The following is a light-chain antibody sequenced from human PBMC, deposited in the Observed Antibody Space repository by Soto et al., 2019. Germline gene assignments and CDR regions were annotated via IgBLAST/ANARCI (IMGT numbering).Light chain of an antibody. J-gene: IGLJ1*01. Sequence: QSVLTQPASVPGSPGQSITISCTGTSSDVGGYNYVSWYQQHPGKAPKLMIYDVSIRPSGVSNRFSGSKSGNTASLTISGLQAEDEADYYCSSYTSSSTLDVFGTGTKVTVL. V-gene: IGLV2-14*01. CDR1: SSDVGGYNY. CDR3: SSYTSSSTLDV. CDR2: DVS.